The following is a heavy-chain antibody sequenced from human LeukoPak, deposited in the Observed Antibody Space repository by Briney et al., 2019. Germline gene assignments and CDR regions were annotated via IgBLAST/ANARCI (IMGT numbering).Heavy chain of an antibody. J-gene: IGHJ4*02. CDR3: ARVKITMIALPPPPLDY. CDR1: GYTFTGYH. V-gene: IGHV1-2*02. D-gene: IGHD3-22*01. CDR2: INPNSGGT. Sequence: ASVKVSCKASGYTFTGYHMHWVRQASGQGLEWMGWINPNSGGTNYAQKFQGRDTMTRDTSISTAYMELSRLRSDDTAVYYCARVKITMIALPPPPLDYWGQGTLVTVSS.